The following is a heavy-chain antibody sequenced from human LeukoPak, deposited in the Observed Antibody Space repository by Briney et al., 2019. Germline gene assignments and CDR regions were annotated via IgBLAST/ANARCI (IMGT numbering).Heavy chain of an antibody. Sequence: GASVKVSCKASGYTFTSYGITWVRQAPGQGLEWMGWISAYSANTNYAQNPQGRVTMTTDTSTSTAYMELRSLRSDDTAVYYCARCSGDSCYDINFDFWGQGTLVTVSS. CDR3: ARCSGDSCYDINFDF. D-gene: IGHD2-15*01. J-gene: IGHJ4*02. CDR1: GYTFTSYG. V-gene: IGHV1-18*01. CDR2: ISAYSANT.